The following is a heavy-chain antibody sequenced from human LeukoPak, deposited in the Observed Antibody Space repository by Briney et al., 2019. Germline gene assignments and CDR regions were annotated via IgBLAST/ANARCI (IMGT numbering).Heavy chain of an antibody. CDR3: ARSWGSEDY. CDR2: IWFDGKNE. Sequence: GGSLRLSCAASGFTFSSYGMHWVRQAPGKGLEWVADIWFDGKNEHFADSVKGRFTISRDNSKNTMYLQMNSLRDEDTAVYYCARSWGSEDYWGQGTLVTVSS. CDR1: GFTFSSYG. J-gene: IGHJ4*02. D-gene: IGHD7-27*01. V-gene: IGHV3-33*01.